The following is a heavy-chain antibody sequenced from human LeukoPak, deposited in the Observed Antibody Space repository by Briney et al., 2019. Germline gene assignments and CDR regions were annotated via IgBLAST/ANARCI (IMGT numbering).Heavy chain of an antibody. CDR2: ISHDGSNQ. J-gene: IGHJ4*02. CDR3: ARQGDTGSWYFDY. Sequence: PGGSLRLSCAVSGFTFTYYAMHWVRQAPGKGLEWVAVISHDGSNQQYADSVKGQVTISRDNSKSTLYQQMASLRAGDTAVYYCARQGDTGSWYFDYWGQGTLVTVSS. V-gene: IGHV3-30-3*01. D-gene: IGHD2-21*02. CDR1: GFTFTYYA.